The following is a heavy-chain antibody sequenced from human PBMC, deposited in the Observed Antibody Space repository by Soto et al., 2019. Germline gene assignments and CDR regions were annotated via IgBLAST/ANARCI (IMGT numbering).Heavy chain of an antibody. J-gene: IGHJ4*02. CDR2: IKQDENGK. D-gene: IGHD6-13*01. Sequence: EVHLEESGGGLVQPGGSLRLSCETSGFTFSSRWMTWVRQVPGKGLEWVANIKQDENGKDYVDSVKGRFTISRDNAKNSLYLQMNSLRAEDTAVYYCATHDGPAAAGLVLDFWGQGTLVPVSS. CDR1: GFTFSSRW. V-gene: IGHV3-7*02. CDR3: ATHDGPAAAGLVLDF.